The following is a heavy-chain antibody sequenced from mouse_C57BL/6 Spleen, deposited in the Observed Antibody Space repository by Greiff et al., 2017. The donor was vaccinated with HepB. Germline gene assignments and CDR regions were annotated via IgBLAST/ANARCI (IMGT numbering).Heavy chain of an antibody. CDR2: ISGGGGNT. Sequence: EVMLVESGGGLVKPGGSLKLSCAASGFTFSSYTMSWVRQTPEKRLEWVATISGGGGNTYYPDSVKGRFTISRDNAKNTLYLQMSSLRSEDTALYYCARHGRYYDYDEGYYAMDYWGQGTSVTVSS. CDR1: GFTFSSYT. V-gene: IGHV5-9*01. J-gene: IGHJ4*01. D-gene: IGHD2-4*01. CDR3: ARHGRYYDYDEGYYAMDY.